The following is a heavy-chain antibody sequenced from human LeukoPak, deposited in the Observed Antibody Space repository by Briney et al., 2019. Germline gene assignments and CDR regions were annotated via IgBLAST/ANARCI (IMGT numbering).Heavy chain of an antibody. Sequence: GGSLRLSCAASGFTVSSNYMSWVRQAPGKGLEWVSVIYSGGSTYYADSVKGRFTISRDNSKNTLYLQMNSLRAEDTAVYYCAREREYYYGSGSYSYYFDYWGQGALVTVSS. D-gene: IGHD3-10*01. V-gene: IGHV3-53*01. CDR3: AREREYYYGSGSYSYYFDY. CDR2: IYSGGST. J-gene: IGHJ4*02. CDR1: GFTVSSNY.